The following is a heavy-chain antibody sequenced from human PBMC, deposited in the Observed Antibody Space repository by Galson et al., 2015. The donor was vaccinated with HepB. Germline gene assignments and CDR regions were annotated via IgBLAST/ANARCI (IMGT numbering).Heavy chain of an antibody. CDR2: TSYDGSNR. Sequence: SLRLSCAASGFTFSSYAMHWVRQAPGKGLEWVAVTSYDGSNRYYAVSVKGRFIISRDNSKNTLYLQMNSLRAEDTAVYYCARGENYAVWSGYLMDVWGKGTAVTVSS. D-gene: IGHD3-3*01. V-gene: IGHV3-30-3*01. J-gene: IGHJ6*04. CDR1: GFTFSSYA. CDR3: ARGENYAVWSGYLMDV.